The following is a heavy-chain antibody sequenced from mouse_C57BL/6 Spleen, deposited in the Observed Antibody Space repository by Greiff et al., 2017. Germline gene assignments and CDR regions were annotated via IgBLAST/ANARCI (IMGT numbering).Heavy chain of an antibody. D-gene: IGHD1-1*01. Sequence: VQLQESGAELARPGASVKLSCKASGYTFTSYGISWVKQRTGQGLEWIGEIYPRSGNTYYNEKFKGKATLTADKSSSTAYMELRSLTSEDSAVYFCARAGGSSDEGYWGQETLGTVSA. CDR3: ARAGGSSDEGY. V-gene: IGHV1-81*01. J-gene: IGHJ3*01. CDR2: IYPRSGNT. CDR1: GYTFTSYG.